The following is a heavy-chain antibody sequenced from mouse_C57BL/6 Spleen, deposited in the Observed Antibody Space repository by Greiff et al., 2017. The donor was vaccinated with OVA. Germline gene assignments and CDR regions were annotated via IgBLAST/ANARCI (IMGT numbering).Heavy chain of an antibody. D-gene: IGHD2-2*01. CDR2: IDPETGGT. V-gene: IGHV1-15*01. Sequence: QVQLQQSGAELVRPGASVTLSCKASGYTFTDYEMHWVKQTPVHGLEWIGAIDPETGGTAYNQKFKGKAILTADKSSSTAYMELRSLTSEDSAVDYCTRSTMVTSWFAYWGQGTLVTVSA. CDR1: GYTFTDYE. CDR3: TRSTMVTSWFAY. J-gene: IGHJ3*01.